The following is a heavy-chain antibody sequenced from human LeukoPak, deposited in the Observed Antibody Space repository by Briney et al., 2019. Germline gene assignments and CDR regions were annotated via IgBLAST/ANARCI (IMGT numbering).Heavy chain of an antibody. Sequence: ASVKVSCKASGYTFTGYYMHWVRQAPGQGLEWMGWINPNSGGTSYAQKFQGRVTMTRDTSISTAYMELSRLRSDDTAVYYCARGGGTYPWDFDYWGQGTLVTVSS. V-gene: IGHV1-2*02. J-gene: IGHJ4*02. CDR1: GYTFTGYY. CDR2: INPNSGGT. D-gene: IGHD1-26*01. CDR3: ARGGGTYPWDFDY.